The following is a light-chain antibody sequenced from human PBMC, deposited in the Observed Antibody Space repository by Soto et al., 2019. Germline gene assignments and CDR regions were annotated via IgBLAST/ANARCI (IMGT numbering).Light chain of an antibody. J-gene: IGLJ1*01. CDR2: DVS. CDR1: SSDVGGYNY. Sequence: ALTQPASVSGSLGQSITISCTGTSSDVGGYNYVSWYQQHPGKAPKLMIYDVSNRPSGVSNRFSGSKSGNTASLTISGLQAEDEADYFCSSYTSSSTLVFGTGTKVTVL. CDR3: SSYTSSSTLV. V-gene: IGLV2-14*01.